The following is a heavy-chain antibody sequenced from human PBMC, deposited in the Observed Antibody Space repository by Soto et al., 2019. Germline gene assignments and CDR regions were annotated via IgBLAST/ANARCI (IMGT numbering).Heavy chain of an antibody. CDR3: ARVLPVLPSSMPGCFDY. D-gene: IGHD2-2*01. CDR2: ISFDGRNK. CDR1: GFTFSTYA. Sequence: QVQLVESGGGVVHPGRSLRLSCVASGFTFSTYAMHWVRQAPGKGLAWVAVISFDGRNKFYADSVKGRFTISRDNSKNTGFLQMNSLRNEDTGVYYCARVLPVLPSSMPGCFDYWGQGALVTVSS. V-gene: IGHV3-30*04. J-gene: IGHJ4*02.